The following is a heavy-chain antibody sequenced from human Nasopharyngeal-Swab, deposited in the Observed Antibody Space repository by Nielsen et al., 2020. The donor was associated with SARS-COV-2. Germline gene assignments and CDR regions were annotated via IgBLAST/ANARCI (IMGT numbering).Heavy chain of an antibody. CDR2: INSDGGST. Sequence: GESLKISCAASGFTFSSYWMHWVRQAPGKGLVWVSRINSDGGSTSSADSVKGRFTISRDNAKNTLYLQMNSLRAEDTAVYYCAIIAAAGTHYWGQGTLVTVSS. CDR1: GFTFSSYW. CDR3: AIIAAAGTHY. J-gene: IGHJ4*02. D-gene: IGHD6-13*01. V-gene: IGHV3-74*01.